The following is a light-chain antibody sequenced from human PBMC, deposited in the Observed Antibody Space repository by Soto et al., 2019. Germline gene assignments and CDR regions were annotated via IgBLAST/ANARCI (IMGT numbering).Light chain of an antibody. Sequence: DTQMTQSPSSLSASVGDRVTISCRASQNVRSYVNWYQQKPGKAPNVLIYETSTLQDGVPSRFSGDGYGTDFTLSISSLHPEDFATYYCQQTFSLPRTFGQGTKVDIK. CDR3: QQTFSLPRT. J-gene: IGKJ2*02. V-gene: IGKV1-39*01. CDR1: QNVRSY. CDR2: ETS.